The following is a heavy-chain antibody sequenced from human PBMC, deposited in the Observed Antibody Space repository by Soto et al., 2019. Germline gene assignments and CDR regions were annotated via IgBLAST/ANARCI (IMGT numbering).Heavy chain of an antibody. Sequence: ASVKVSCKASGYTFTSYGIHWVRQAPGQRLEWTGWINAGNGNTKYSEKFQGRVTITRDTSASTAYLELSSLRSEETAVYYCARDPNDSSAYYHHYYYGMDVWGQGTTVTV. CDR1: GYTFTSYG. CDR2: INAGNGNT. V-gene: IGHV1-3*01. CDR3: ARDPNDSSAYYHHYYYGMDV. D-gene: IGHD3-22*01. J-gene: IGHJ6*02.